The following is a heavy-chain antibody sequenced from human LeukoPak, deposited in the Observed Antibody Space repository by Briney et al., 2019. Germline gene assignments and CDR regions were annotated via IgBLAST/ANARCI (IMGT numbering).Heavy chain of an antibody. CDR1: GFTFSTYW. D-gene: IGHD6-19*01. V-gene: IGHV3-7*01. Sequence: GGSLRLSCAASGFTFSTYWMSWVRQAPGKGLEWVANIKEDGSDKNFLDSVKGRFTISRDNAKNSLYLQMNSLRAEDTAVYYCARDDAVTVAVDYWGQGTLVTVSS. CDR3: ARDDAVTVAVDY. CDR2: IKEDGSDK. J-gene: IGHJ4*02.